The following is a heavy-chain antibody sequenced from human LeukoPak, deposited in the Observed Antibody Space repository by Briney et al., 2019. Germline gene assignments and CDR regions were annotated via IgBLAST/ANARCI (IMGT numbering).Heavy chain of an antibody. Sequence: PSETLSLTCAVYGGSFSGYYWSWIRQPPGKGLEWIGYIYYSGSTNYNPSLKSRVTISVDTSKNQFSLKLSSVTAADTAVYYCARSSSLAAVFDYWGQGTLVTVSS. CDR2: IYYSGST. J-gene: IGHJ4*02. V-gene: IGHV4-59*01. D-gene: IGHD6-13*01. CDR1: GGSFSGYY. CDR3: ARSSSLAAVFDY.